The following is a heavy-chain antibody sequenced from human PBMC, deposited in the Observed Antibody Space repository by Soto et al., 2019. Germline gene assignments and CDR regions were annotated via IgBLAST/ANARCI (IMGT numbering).Heavy chain of an antibody. D-gene: IGHD6-13*01. Sequence: PSETLSLTCTVSRGSISGGGYYWSWIRQYPGKGLEWIGYIYFSGGTYYNPSLKSRLTISLDTSKNQFSLKLNSVTAADTALYYCATSSSPTYFNYWGQGTPVTVSS. CDR1: RGSISGGGYY. J-gene: IGHJ4*02. CDR2: IYFSGGT. CDR3: ATSSSPTYFNY. V-gene: IGHV4-31*03.